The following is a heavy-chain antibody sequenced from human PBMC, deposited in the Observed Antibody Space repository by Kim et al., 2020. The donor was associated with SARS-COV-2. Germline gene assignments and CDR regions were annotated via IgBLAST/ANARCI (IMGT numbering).Heavy chain of an antibody. J-gene: IGHJ3*02. CDR3: ERLSGSYDEACDI. CDR1: GDSISSYY. Sequence: ETLSLTCTVSGDSISSYYLTWIRQPPGKGLEWIGYIYYSGSTSYNPSLKSRVTISVHTSKKQFSLKLSSVTAADTAVYYCERLSGSYDEACDIWGQGTMVTVSS. CDR2: IYYSGST. V-gene: IGHV4-59*08. D-gene: IGHD3-10*01.